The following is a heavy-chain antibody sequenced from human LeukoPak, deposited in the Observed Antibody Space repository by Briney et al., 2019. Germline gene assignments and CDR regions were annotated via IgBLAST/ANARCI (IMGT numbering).Heavy chain of an antibody. J-gene: IGHJ2*01. V-gene: IGHV4-38-2*01. CDR3: ARVNTVVSRPEGLFDL. Sequence: SETLSLTCAVSGFPISNTASGFYWGWIRQPPGKGLEWIGHIYHSASTYYSPSLESRVTISFDTSKNEFSLHLGSVTAADTAVYYCARVNTVVSRPEGLFDLWGRGTLVTVSS. D-gene: IGHD4-23*01. CDR2: IYHSAST. CDR1: GFPISNTASGFY.